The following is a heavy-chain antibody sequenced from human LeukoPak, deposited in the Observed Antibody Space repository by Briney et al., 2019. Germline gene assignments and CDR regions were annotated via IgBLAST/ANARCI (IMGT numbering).Heavy chain of an antibody. D-gene: IGHD3-22*01. CDR3: ARDIPPYYYDSSGYPPDVY. V-gene: IGHV3-53*01. CDR1: GFTVSSNY. J-gene: IGHJ4*02. CDR2: IYSGSST. Sequence: GGSLRLSCAASGFTVSSNYMSWVRQAPGKGLEWVSVIYSGSSTYYADSVKGRFTISRDNSKNTLYLQMNSLRAEDTAVYYCARDIPPYYYDSSGYPPDVYWGQGTLVTVSS.